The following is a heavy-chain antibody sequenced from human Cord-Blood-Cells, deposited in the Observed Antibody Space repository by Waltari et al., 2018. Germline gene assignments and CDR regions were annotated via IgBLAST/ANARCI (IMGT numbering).Heavy chain of an antibody. D-gene: IGHD6-13*01. CDR2: IIPIFGTA. CDR3: ARDRIAAAGTRIYYYGMDV. Sequence: QVQLVQSGAEVKKPGSSVKVSCKASGGTFSSYAISWVRQALGQRLEWMGGIIPIFGTANYAQKFQGRVTITADKSTSTAYMELSSLRSEDTAVYYCARDRIAAAGTRIYYYGMDVWGQGTTVTVSS. V-gene: IGHV1-69*06. J-gene: IGHJ6*02. CDR1: GGTFSSYA.